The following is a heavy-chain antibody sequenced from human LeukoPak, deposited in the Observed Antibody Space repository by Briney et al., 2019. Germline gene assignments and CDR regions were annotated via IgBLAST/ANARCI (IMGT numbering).Heavy chain of an antibody. D-gene: IGHD1-26*01. CDR2: INPSGGST. CDR3: ARGVVGATRWFDP. J-gene: IGHJ5*02. Sequence: GASVKVSCKASGGTFSSYAISWVRQAPGQGLEWMGIINPSGGSTSYAQKFQGRVTMTRDTSTSTVYMELSSLRSEDTAVYYCARGVVGATRWFDPWGQGTLVTVSS. CDR1: GGTFSSYA. V-gene: IGHV1-46*01.